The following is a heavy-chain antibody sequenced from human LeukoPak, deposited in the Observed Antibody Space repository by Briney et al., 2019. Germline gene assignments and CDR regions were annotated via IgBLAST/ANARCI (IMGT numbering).Heavy chain of an antibody. CDR3: AQDVPIERVPGFGPGY. D-gene: IGHD3-16*01. Sequence: GGSLRLSCVTPGFTFSNYGIHWVRQAPGKGLEWVTFMQYDGRDIFYADSVKGRFTISRDNSKNTAYLQMNSLTTEDTAVYFCAQDVPIERVPGFGPGYWGQGTLVTVSS. J-gene: IGHJ4*02. CDR1: GFTFSNYG. V-gene: IGHV3-30*02. CDR2: MQYDGRDI.